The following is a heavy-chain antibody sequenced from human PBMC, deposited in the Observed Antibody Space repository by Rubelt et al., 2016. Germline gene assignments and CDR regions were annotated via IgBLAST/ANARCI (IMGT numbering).Heavy chain of an antibody. CDR2: INPSGCST. Sequence: QVQLVQSGAEVKKPGASVKVSCKASGYTFTSYYMHWVRQAPGQGLEWMGIINPSGCSTSYAQKCQGSGTMSRDTATSTVYMELSSLRSEDTAVYYCARSPRYDFEDNWFDPWGQGTLVTVSS. V-gene: IGHV1-46*01. J-gene: IGHJ5*02. CDR3: ARSPRYDFEDNWFDP. CDR1: GYTFTSYY. D-gene: IGHD3-3*01.